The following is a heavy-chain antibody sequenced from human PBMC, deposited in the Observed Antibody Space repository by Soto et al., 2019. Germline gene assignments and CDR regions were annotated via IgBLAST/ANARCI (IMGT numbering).Heavy chain of an antibody. CDR3: ARESFGVVPPYYYYMDV. J-gene: IGHJ6*03. Sequence: SVKVSCKASGGTFSSYTISWVRQAPGQGLEWMGRIIPILGIANYAQKFQGRVTITADKSTSTAYMELSGLRSEDTAVYYCARESFGVVPPYYYYMDVWGKGTTVTVSS. V-gene: IGHV1-69*04. D-gene: IGHD3-3*01. CDR2: IIPILGIA. CDR1: GGTFSSYT.